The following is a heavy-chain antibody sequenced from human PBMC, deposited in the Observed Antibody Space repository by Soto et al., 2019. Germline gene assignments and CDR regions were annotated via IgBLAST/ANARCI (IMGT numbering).Heavy chain of an antibody. CDR3: ARGIAATFSNYXDV. J-gene: IGHJ6*03. Sequence: SVKVSCKASGYTFASYDINWVRQATGQGLEWMGWMNPNSGNTGYAQKFQGRVTMTRNTSISTAYMELSSLRSEDTAVYYCARGIAATFSNYXDVWGKGTTVTVSS. CDR2: MNPNSGNT. CDR1: GYTFASYD. D-gene: IGHD6-25*01. V-gene: IGHV1-8*01.